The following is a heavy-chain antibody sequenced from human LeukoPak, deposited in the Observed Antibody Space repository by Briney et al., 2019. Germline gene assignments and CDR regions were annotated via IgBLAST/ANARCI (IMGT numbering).Heavy chain of an antibody. Sequence: VASVKVSCKASGYTFTTYYIHWVRQAPGQGLEWMGIINPNGGSTNCAQKFQGRVTMTEDTSTDTAYMELSSLRSEDTAVYYCASSPMITFGGVTQTDAFDIWGQGTMVTVSS. CDR2: INPNGGST. D-gene: IGHD3-16*01. CDR3: ASSPMITFGGVTQTDAFDI. CDR1: GYTFTTYY. J-gene: IGHJ3*02. V-gene: IGHV1-46*01.